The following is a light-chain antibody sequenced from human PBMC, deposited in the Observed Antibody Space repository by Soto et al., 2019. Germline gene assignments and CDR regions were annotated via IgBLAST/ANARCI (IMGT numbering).Light chain of an antibody. CDR2: DTF. J-gene: IGKJ2*01. CDR3: QLRSDWPPTYT. V-gene: IGKV3-11*01. Sequence: EVVLTQSPATLSLSPGTGATLSCRASQIVTSSLAWYQQRLGLSPRLLIYDTFTRATGIPARFSATGAGTDFTLTISSLEPEDSAVYFCQLRSDWPPTYTFGQGTKLE. CDR1: QIVTSS.